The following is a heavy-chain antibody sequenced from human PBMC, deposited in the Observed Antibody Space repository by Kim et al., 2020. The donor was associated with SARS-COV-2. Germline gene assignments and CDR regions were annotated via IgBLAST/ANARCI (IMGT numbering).Heavy chain of an antibody. V-gene: IGHV3-11*04. D-gene: IGHD6-13*01. Sequence: VKGRFTISRDNAKNSLYLQMNSLRAEDTAVYYCARDADVGSSWTWGFDYWGQGTLVTVSS. CDR3: ARDADVGSSWTWGFDY. J-gene: IGHJ4*02.